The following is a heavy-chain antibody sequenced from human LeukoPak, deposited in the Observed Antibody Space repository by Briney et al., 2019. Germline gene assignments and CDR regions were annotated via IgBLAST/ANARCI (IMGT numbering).Heavy chain of an antibody. Sequence: SETLSLTCALSNGSFNAYYWSWIRQSPGKGLEWIGEVNHSGSTNYNPSLKGRITISADTSKSHFSLELTSVTAADTSVYYCAISGWSYQKRTDSWGQGTLVTVSS. V-gene: IGHV4-34*01. CDR2: VNHSGST. CDR3: AISGWSYQKRTDS. D-gene: IGHD2-15*01. CDR1: NGSFNAYY. J-gene: IGHJ4*02.